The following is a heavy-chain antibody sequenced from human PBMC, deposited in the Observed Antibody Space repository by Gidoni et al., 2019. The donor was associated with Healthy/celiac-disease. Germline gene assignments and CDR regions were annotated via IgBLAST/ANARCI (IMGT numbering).Heavy chain of an antibody. Sequence: EVPLVESGCGLVQPGRSLRLSCPASGFPFDDFAMHWVRQAPGKGLEWVSGISWNSGSIGYADSVKGRFTISRDNAKNSLYLQMNSLRAEDTALYYCAKDLVGELSLMDWYFDLWGRGTLVTVSS. CDR2: ISWNSGSI. CDR1: GFPFDDFA. J-gene: IGHJ2*01. CDR3: AKDLVGELSLMDWYFDL. D-gene: IGHD3-16*02. V-gene: IGHV3-9*01.